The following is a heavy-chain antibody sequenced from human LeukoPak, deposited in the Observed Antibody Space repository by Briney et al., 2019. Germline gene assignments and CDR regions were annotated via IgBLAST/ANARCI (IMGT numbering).Heavy chain of an antibody. CDR1: GGSISSYY. D-gene: IGHD1-1*01. Sequence: SETLSLTCTVTGGSISSYYWSWIRQPPWKGLEWIGYIYTSGSTNYNPSLKSRVTISVDTSKNQFSLKLSSVTAADTAVYYCAVHGPRAWAFDIWGQGTMVTVSS. V-gene: IGHV4-4*09. CDR3: AVHGPRAWAFDI. J-gene: IGHJ3*02. CDR2: IYTSGST.